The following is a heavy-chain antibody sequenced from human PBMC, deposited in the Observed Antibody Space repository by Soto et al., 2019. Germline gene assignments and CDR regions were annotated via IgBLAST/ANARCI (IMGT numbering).Heavy chain of an antibody. CDR2: IYSGGST. V-gene: IGHV3-66*01. CDR1: GFTVSSNY. D-gene: IGHD2-15*01. CDR3: ARDRGCSGGSCYSGYWFDP. J-gene: IGHJ5*02. Sequence: EVQLVESGGGLVQPGGSLRLSCAASGFTVSSNYMSWVRQAPGKGLEWVSVIYSGGSTYYADSVKGRFTISRDNSKNTLYLQMNGLRAEDTAVYYCARDRGCSGGSCYSGYWFDPWGQGTLVTVSS.